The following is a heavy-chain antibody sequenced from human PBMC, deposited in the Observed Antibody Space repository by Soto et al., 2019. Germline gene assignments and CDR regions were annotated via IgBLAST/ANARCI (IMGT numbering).Heavy chain of an antibody. Sequence: SQTLSLTCTVSCGSISSGGYSWSFLLQPPGKGLGWIGSIYYSGSTYYNPSLKSRVTISVDTSKNQFSLKLSSVTAADTAVYYCARASVTTYWFDTWGQGTLVTVSS. J-gene: IGHJ5*02. V-gene: IGHV4-31*03. D-gene: IGHD4-17*01. CDR1: CGSISSGGYS. CDR2: IYYSGST. CDR3: ARASVTTYWFDT.